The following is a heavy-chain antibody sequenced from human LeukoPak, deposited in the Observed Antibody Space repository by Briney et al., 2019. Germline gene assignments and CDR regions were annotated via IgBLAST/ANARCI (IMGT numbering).Heavy chain of an antibody. CDR1: GFTFSNYW. V-gene: IGHV3-7*04. Sequence: GGSLRPSCAASGFTFSNYWMSWVRQAPGKGLEWVATIKQDGSEKYYVDSVKGRFSISRDNAKNSLYLQMNTLRAEDTAVYYCARGGISRFDNWGQGTLVTVSS. J-gene: IGHJ4*02. CDR3: ARGGISRFDN. D-gene: IGHD2-15*01. CDR2: IKQDGSEK.